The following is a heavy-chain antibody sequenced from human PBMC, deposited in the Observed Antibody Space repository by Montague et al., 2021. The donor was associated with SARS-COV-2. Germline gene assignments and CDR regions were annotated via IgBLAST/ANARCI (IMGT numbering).Heavy chain of an antibody. J-gene: IGHJ6*02. CDR3: ARDLLDV. Sequence: SETLSLTCAVYSGSFSGYSWTWIRQPPGKGLEWIGYIYYSGSTNYNPSLKSRVTISVDTSKNQFSLKLSSVTAADTAVYYCARDLLDVWGQGTTVTVSS. CDR2: IYYSGST. CDR1: SGSFSGYS. V-gene: IGHV4-59*01.